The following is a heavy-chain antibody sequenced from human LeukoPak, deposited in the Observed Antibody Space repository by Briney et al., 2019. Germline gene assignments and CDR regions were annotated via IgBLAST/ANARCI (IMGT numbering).Heavy chain of an antibody. D-gene: IGHD6-19*01. Sequence: KTSQTLSLTCTVSGGSISSGGYYWSWIRPHPGKGLEWIGYIYYSGSTYYNPSLKSRVTISVDTSKNQFSLKLSSVTAADTAVYYCARDRASVAGYFDYWGQGTLVTVSS. CDR2: IYYSGST. CDR3: ARDRASVAGYFDY. CDR1: GGSISSGGYY. J-gene: IGHJ4*02. V-gene: IGHV4-31*03.